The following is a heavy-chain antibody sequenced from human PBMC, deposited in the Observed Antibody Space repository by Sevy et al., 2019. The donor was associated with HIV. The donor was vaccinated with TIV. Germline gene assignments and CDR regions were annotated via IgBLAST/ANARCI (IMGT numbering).Heavy chain of an antibody. D-gene: IGHD5-12*01. CDR1: GFTFSSYG. V-gene: IGHV3-30*18. J-gene: IGHJ5*02. Sequence: GGSLRLSCAASGFTFSSYGMHWVRQAPGKGLEWVAVISYDGSNKYYADSVKGRFTISRDNSKNTLYLQMNSLRAEDTAVYYCAKGDTVAGLLTPFDPWGQGTLVTVSS. CDR2: ISYDGSNK. CDR3: AKGDTVAGLLTPFDP.